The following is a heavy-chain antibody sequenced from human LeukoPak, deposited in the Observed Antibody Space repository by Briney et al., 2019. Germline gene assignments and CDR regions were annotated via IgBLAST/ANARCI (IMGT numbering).Heavy chain of an antibody. Sequence: GGSLRLSCAASGFTVSSNYMSWVRQAPGKGLEWVSVIYSCGSTYYADSVKGRFTISRDNSKNTLYLQMNSLRAEDTAVYYCARVRGSYPDYYFDYWGQGTLVTVSS. V-gene: IGHV3-66*03. J-gene: IGHJ4*02. CDR1: GFTVSSNY. D-gene: IGHD1-26*01. CDR3: ARVRGSYPDYYFDY. CDR2: IYSCGST.